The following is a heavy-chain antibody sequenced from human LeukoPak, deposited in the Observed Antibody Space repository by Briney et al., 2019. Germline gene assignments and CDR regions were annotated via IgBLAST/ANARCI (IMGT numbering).Heavy chain of an antibody. CDR1: GFTFTSYY. D-gene: IGHD7-27*01. CDR3: ARGTGDWGLHYFAY. CDR2: MNPSSGST. V-gene: IGHV1-2*02. J-gene: IGHJ4*02. Sequence: ASVKVSCKPSGFTFTSYYIHWVRQAPGQGLEWRGCMNPSSGSTKFAQKFQGRVSMTRDTSISAAYMDLSSLRFDDTAVYFCARGTGDWGLHYFAYWGQGTLVTVSS.